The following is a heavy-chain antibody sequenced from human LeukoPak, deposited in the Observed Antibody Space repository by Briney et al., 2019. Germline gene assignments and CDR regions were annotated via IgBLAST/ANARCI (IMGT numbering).Heavy chain of an antibody. Sequence: GASVKVSCKASGYQFISYTMSWVRQGPGQGLEWMGWINTKTANPTYAQDFTGRFVFSLDTSVSTAYLQISGLKAGDTAVYYCARVAGFGERGMDVWGQGTTVTVSS. CDR3: ARVAGFGERGMDV. CDR1: GYQFISYT. CDR2: INTKTANP. D-gene: IGHD3-10*01. V-gene: IGHV7-4-1*02. J-gene: IGHJ6*02.